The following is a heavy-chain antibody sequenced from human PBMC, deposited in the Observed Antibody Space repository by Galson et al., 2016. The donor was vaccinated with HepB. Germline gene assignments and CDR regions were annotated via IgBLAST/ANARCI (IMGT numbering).Heavy chain of an antibody. V-gene: IGHV3-53*01. CDR3: ARDEIIGTTGDY. J-gene: IGHJ4*02. CDR2: IYSVGST. CDR1: GFTVSNNY. Sequence: SLRLSCAVSGFTVSNNYMSWVRQPPGKGLEWVSLIYSVGSTHYADSVKGRFTISRDSSKNTLYLQMNSLRAEDTAVYYCARDEIIGTTGDYWGQGTLVTVSS. D-gene: IGHD1-7*01.